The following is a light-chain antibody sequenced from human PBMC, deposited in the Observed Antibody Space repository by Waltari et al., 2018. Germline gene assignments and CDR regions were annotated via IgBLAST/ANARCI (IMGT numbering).Light chain of an antibody. J-gene: IGLJ3*02. CDR3: FSYADSNTWV. CDR2: EAT. Sequence: QSALTQPASVSGSPGQSITISCTGTSSDFGNYNLVSWYQRHPGKPPKLIIYEATKRPSDISNHFSASKSGNTASLTISGLQAEDEADYFCFSYADSNTWVFGGGTRLTVL. V-gene: IGLV2-23*01. CDR1: SSDFGNYNL.